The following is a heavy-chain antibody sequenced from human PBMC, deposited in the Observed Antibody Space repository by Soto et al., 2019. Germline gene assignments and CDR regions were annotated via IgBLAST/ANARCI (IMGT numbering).Heavy chain of an antibody. CDR3: ARQFSFDYGDYVARYMDY. J-gene: IGHJ4*02. Sequence: QLQLQESGPGLVKPSETLSLTCTVSGGSISSSSYYWGWIRQPPGKGLEWIGNIYYSGSTYYNPSLKSRVTISVDTSKNQFSLKLNSVTAADTAVYYCARQFSFDYGDYVARYMDYWGQGTLVTVSS. CDR2: IYYSGST. CDR1: GGSISSSSYY. V-gene: IGHV4-39*01. D-gene: IGHD4-17*01.